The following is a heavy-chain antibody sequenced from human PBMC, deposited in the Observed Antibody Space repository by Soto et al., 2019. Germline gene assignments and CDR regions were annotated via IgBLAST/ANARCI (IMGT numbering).Heavy chain of an antibody. CDR2: ISAYNGNT. D-gene: IGHD6-13*01. Sequence: ASVKVSCKASGYTFTSYGISWVRQAPGQGLEWMGWISAYNGNTNYAQKLQGRVTMTTDTSTSTAYMELRSLRSDDTAVYYCARDLHIAAAGTYYYYYGMDVWGQGTTVTVSS. J-gene: IGHJ6*02. CDR3: ARDLHIAAAGTYYYYYGMDV. CDR1: GYTFTSYG. V-gene: IGHV1-18*04.